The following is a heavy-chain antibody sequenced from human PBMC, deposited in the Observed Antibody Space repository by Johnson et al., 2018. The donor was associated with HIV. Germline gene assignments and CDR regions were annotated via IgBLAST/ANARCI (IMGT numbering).Heavy chain of an antibody. J-gene: IGHJ3*02. V-gene: IGHV3-20*04. Sequence: VQLVESGGGLVKPGGSLRLSCAASRFTFSNAWMNCVRQAPGKGLEWVSGINWNGGSTGYADSVKGRFTISRDNAKNSLYLQMNSLRAEDTALYYCARGFSKDDAFDIWGRGTKVTVSS. CDR2: INWNGGST. CDR1: RFTFSNAW. CDR3: ARGFSKDDAFDI.